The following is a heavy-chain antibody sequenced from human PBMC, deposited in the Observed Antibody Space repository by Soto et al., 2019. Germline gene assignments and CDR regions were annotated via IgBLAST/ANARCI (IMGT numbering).Heavy chain of an antibody. V-gene: IGHV3-15*01. CDR1: GFTFSNAW. J-gene: IGHJ4*02. D-gene: IGHD3-10*01. CDR3: TADVPTQGVGEFDY. Sequence: EVQLVESGGGLVKPGGSLRLSCVGSGFTFSNAWMTWVRQAPGKGLEWVGRIKSRIDGETREYAAPVKDRFTISRDDSKNTIYPQVTGLKTEDTAIYYCTADVPTQGVGEFDYWGQGTLIAVSS. CDR2: IKSRIDGETR.